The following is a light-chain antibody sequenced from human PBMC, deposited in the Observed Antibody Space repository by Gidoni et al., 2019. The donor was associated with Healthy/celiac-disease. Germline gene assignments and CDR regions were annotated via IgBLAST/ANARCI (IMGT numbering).Light chain of an antibody. Sequence: DIQMTQSPPTLSASVGDRVTIPCRASQSISSWLAWYQQKPGKAPKLLIYKASSLESGVPSRFSGSGSGTEFTLTISSLQPDDFATYYCQQYNSYSLTFXQXTKVEIK. CDR1: QSISSW. CDR3: QQYNSYSLT. J-gene: IGKJ1*01. CDR2: KAS. V-gene: IGKV1-5*03.